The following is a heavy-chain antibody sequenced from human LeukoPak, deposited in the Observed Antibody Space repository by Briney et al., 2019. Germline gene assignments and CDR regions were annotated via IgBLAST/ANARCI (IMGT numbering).Heavy chain of an antibody. CDR3: ASLTGYYSYYYYGMDV. D-gene: IGHD3-9*01. J-gene: IGHJ6*02. V-gene: IGHV3-30*04. CDR1: GFTFSSYA. Sequence: PGGSLRLSCAASGFTFSSYAMHWVRQAPGKGLEWVAVISYDGSNKYYADSVKGRFTISRDNSKNTLYLQMNSLRAEDTAVYYCASLTGYYSYYYYGMDVWGQGTTVTVSS. CDR2: ISYDGSNK.